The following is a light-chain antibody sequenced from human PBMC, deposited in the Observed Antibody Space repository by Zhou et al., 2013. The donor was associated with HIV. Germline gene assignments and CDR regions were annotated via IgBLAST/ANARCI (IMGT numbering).Light chain of an antibody. V-gene: IGKV1-8*01. CDR3: QKYNSVPFT. Sequence: AIRITQSPSSLSASTGDRVTITCRASQGISSYLAWYQQKPGKAPKLLIYDASSLESGVPSRFSGSGSGTDFTLTISSLQPEDVATYYCQKYNSVPFTFGPGTKVDIK. CDR2: DAS. J-gene: IGKJ3*01. CDR1: QGISSY.